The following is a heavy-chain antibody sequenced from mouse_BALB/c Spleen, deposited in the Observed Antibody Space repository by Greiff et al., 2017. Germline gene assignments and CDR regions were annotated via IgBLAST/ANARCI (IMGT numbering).Heavy chain of an antibody. J-gene: IGHJ1*01. CDR1: GFTFSSYG. CDR2: INSNGGST. CDR3: ARPGSSPYWYFDV. D-gene: IGHD1-1*01. Sequence: EVKLQESGGGLVQPGGSLKLSCAASGFTFSSYGMSWVRQTPDKRLELVATINSNGGSTYYPDSVKGRFTISRDNAKNTLYLQMSSLKSEDTAMYYCARPGSSPYWYFDVWGAGTTVTVSS. V-gene: IGHV5-6-3*01.